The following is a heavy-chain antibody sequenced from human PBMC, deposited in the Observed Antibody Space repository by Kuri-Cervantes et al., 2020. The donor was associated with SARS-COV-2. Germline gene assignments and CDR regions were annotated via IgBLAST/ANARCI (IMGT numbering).Heavy chain of an antibody. J-gene: IGHJ5*02. Sequence: GESLKISCAASGFTFDDYGMSWARQAPGKGLEWVAVISYDGSNKYYADSVKGRFTISRDNSKNTLYLQMHSLRAEDTAVYYCAREVVTPYNWFDPWGQGTLVTVSS. D-gene: IGHD2-21*02. CDR3: AREVVTPYNWFDP. CDR1: GFTFDDYG. CDR2: ISYDGSNK. V-gene: IGHV3-30*03.